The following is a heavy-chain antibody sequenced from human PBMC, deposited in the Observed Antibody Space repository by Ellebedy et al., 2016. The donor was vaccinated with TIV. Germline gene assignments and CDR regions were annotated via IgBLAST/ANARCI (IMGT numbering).Heavy chain of an antibody. CDR1: GGSISSYY. Sequence: MPSETLSLTCTVSGGSISSYYWSWIRQPPGKGLEWIGYIYYSGSTNYNPSLKSRVTISVDTSKNQFSLKLSSVTAADTAVYYCARGRVRGVMGLGDYWGQGTLVTVSS. CDR2: IYYSGST. D-gene: IGHD3-10*01. J-gene: IGHJ4*02. CDR3: ARGRVRGVMGLGDY. V-gene: IGHV4-59*01.